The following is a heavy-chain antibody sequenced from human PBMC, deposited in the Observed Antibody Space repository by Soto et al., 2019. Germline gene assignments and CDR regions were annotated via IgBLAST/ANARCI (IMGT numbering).Heavy chain of an antibody. CDR1: GGSFSGYY. V-gene: IGHV4-34*01. Sequence: QVQLQQWGAGPLRPLETLSLTCGVSGGSFSGYYWAWIRQSPGKGLEWIGEINDRGSINYNPSLKSRVSNLVHTSKNHFSLNLRSVAAADTAVYYCARESHDILTGPPWVWYFDLWGRGTLVTVSS. CDR2: INDRGSI. D-gene: IGHD3-9*01. CDR3: ARESHDILTGPPWVWYFDL. J-gene: IGHJ2*01.